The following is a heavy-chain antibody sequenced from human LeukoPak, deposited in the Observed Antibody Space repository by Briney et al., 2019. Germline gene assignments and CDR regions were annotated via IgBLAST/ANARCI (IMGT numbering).Heavy chain of an antibody. CDR2: MNPNSGNT. V-gene: IGHV1-8*03. CDR1: GYTFTGYY. J-gene: IGHJ3*02. D-gene: IGHD3-22*01. CDR3: ARGYNYYDSSGYYLDAFDI. Sequence: ASVKVSCKASGYTFTGYYMHWVRQAPGQGLEWMGWMNPNSGNTGYAQKFQGRVTITRNTSISTAYMELSSLRSEDTAVYYCARGYNYYDSSGYYLDAFDIWGQGTMVTVSS.